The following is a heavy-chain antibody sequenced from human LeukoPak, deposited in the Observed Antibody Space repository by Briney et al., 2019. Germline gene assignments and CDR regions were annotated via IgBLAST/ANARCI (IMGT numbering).Heavy chain of an antibody. CDR2: INAGNGNT. V-gene: IGHV1-3*01. CDR3: ARVGATQLGFDY. J-gene: IGHJ4*02. CDR1: GYTFTSYA. Sequence: GASVKVSYKASGYTFTSYAMHWVRQAPGQRLEWMGWINAGNGNTKYSQKFQGRVTITRDTSASTAYMELSSLRSEDTAVYYCARVGATQLGFDYWGQGTLVTVSS. D-gene: IGHD1-26*01.